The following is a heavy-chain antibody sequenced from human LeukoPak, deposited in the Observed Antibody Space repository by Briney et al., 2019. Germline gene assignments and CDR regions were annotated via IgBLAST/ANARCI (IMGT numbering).Heavy chain of an antibody. CDR2: ISAYNGNT. CDR3: AREITMVRGVEARHYYYYGMDV. J-gene: IGHJ6*02. CDR1: GYTFTSYG. D-gene: IGHD3-10*01. V-gene: IGHV1-18*01. Sequence: ASVKVSCKASGYTFTSYGISWVRQAPGQGLEWMGWISAYNGNTNYAQTLQGRVTMTTDTYTSTAYMELRSLRSDDTAVYYCAREITMVRGVEARHYYYYGMDVWGQGTTVTVSS.